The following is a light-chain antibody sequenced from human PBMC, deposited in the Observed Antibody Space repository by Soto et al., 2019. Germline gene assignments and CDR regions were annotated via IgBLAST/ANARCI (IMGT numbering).Light chain of an antibody. V-gene: IGKV1-33*01. Sequence: DIQMTQSPSSLSASVGDRFTITCQASQDIINYLNWYQQKPGKAPKLLIYDASNLETGVPSRFSGSGSGTDFTFTISSLQPEDIATYYCQQYDNLPPFTFGPGTRLEIK. CDR1: QDIINY. CDR3: QQYDNLPPFT. CDR2: DAS. J-gene: IGKJ5*01.